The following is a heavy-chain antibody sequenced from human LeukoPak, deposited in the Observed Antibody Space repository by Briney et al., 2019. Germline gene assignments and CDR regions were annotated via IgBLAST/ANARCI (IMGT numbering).Heavy chain of an antibody. Sequence: SETLSLTCAVYGGSFSGYYWSWIRQPPGKGLEWIGEINHSGSTNYNPSLKSRVTISVDTSKNQFSLKLSSATAADTAVYYCAGKRWLQFSTWFDYWGQGTLVTVSS. D-gene: IGHD5-24*01. V-gene: IGHV4-34*01. J-gene: IGHJ4*02. CDR2: INHSGST. CDR3: AGKRWLQFSTWFDY. CDR1: GGSFSGYY.